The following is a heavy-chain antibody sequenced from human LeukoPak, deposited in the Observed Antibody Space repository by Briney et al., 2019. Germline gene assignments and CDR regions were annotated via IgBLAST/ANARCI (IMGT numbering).Heavy chain of an antibody. J-gene: IGHJ4*02. CDR1: GFTVSSNY. Sequence: GGSLRLSCAASGFTVSSNYMNWVRQAPGKGLEWISYIGKRGTDINYADSVKGRFTVSRDNAKSSLFLQMDNLRAEDTAVYYCATTARVGQNWGQGTLVTVSS. CDR3: ATTARVGQN. CDR2: IGKRGTDI. V-gene: IGHV3-11*01. D-gene: IGHD3/OR15-3a*01.